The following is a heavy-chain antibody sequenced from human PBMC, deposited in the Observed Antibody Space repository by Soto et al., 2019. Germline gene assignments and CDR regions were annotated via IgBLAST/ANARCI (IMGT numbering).Heavy chain of an antibody. V-gene: IGHV3-53*01. J-gene: IGHJ3*02. CDR1: GVTVTSNY. CDR3: ASDLDAFDT. CDR2: IYSGENA. Sequence: EVQLVQSGGGLVQPGGSLRLSCAGYGVTVTSNYMNWVRQAPGKGLEWVSVIYSGENAYYADSVAGRFTISRDNSKNTLYLQMNSLRVEDTAGYYCASDLDAFDTWGQGTTVIVSS.